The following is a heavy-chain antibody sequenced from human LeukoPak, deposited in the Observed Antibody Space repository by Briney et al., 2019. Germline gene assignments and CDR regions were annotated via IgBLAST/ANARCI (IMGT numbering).Heavy chain of an antibody. J-gene: IGHJ4*02. CDR1: GFTFSSYY. Sequence: GGSLRLSCAASGFTFSSYYMHWVRQAPGKRLVWVSRLDGDGSTTKYADSAKGRFTISRDNARNMLYLQMNSLGAEDTAVYYCARGIYGDSVAFDHWGQGTLVTVSS. CDR3: ARGIYGDSVAFDH. CDR2: LDGDGSTT. D-gene: IGHD4-17*01. V-gene: IGHV3-74*03.